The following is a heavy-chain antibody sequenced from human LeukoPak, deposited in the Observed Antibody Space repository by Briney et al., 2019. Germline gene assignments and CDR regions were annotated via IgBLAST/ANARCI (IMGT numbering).Heavy chain of an antibody. J-gene: IGHJ4*02. Sequence: ASVKVSCKASGYTITGYYMHWVRQAPGQGLEWMGWINPNSGGTNYAQKFQGRVTMTRDTSISTAYMELSRLRSDDTAVYYCARVWGYSYGYFDYWGQGTLVTVSS. CDR3: ARVWGYSYGYFDY. CDR1: GYTITGYY. CDR2: INPNSGGT. V-gene: IGHV1-2*02. D-gene: IGHD5-18*01.